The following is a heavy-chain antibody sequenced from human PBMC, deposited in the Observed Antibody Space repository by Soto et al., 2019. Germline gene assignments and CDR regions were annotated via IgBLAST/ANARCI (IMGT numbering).Heavy chain of an antibody. CDR2: ISAYNGNT. CDR3: ARDLAVADYYYYMDV. J-gene: IGHJ6*03. D-gene: IGHD6-19*01. Sequence: ASVKVSCKASGYTFTSYGISWVRQAPGQGLEWVGWISAYNGNTNYAQKLQGRVTMTTDTSTSTAYMELRSLRSDDTAVYYCARDLAVADYYYYMDVWGKGTTVTVSS. V-gene: IGHV1-18*01. CDR1: GYTFTSYG.